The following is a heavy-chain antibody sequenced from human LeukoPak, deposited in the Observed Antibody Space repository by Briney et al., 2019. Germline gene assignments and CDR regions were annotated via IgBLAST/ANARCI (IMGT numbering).Heavy chain of an antibody. J-gene: IGHJ4*02. CDR3: ARGPKTDIVVVPAATFLDY. V-gene: IGHV4-34*01. CDR2: INHSGST. CDR1: GGSFSGYY. D-gene: IGHD2-2*01. Sequence: PSETLSLTCAVYGGSFSGYYWSWIRQPPGEGLGWIGEINHSGSTNYNPSLKSRVTISVDTSKNQFSLKLSSVTAADTAVYYCARGPKTDIVVVPAATFLDYWGQGTLVTVSS.